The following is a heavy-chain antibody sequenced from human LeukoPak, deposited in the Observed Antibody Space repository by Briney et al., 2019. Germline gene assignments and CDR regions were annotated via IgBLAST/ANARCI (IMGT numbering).Heavy chain of an antibody. J-gene: IGHJ4*02. D-gene: IGHD4-23*01. CDR3: ARGYGGNSGYFDY. CDR1: GFTFSNYG. Sequence: GRSLRLSCAASGFTFSNYGMHWVRQAPGKGLEWVSVIWYDGSDKYYADSVKGRFTISRDNSKNVLYLQMNSLRAEDTAVYYCARGYGGNSGYFDYWGQGTLVTVSS. CDR2: IWYDGSDK. V-gene: IGHV3-33*01.